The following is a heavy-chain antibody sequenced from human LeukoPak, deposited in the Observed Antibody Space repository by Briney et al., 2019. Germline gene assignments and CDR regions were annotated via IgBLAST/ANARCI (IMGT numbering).Heavy chain of an antibody. J-gene: IGHJ4*02. CDR1: GGTFSSYA. CDR3: ARDQTGTVFAP. V-gene: IGHV1-69*04. CDR2: IIPILGIA. D-gene: IGHD1-1*01. Sequence: ASVKVSCKASGGTFSSYAISWVRQAPGQGLEWMGRIIPILGIANYAQKFQGRVTITADKSTSTAYMELSSLRSEDTAVYYCARDQTGTVFAPWGQGTLVTVSS.